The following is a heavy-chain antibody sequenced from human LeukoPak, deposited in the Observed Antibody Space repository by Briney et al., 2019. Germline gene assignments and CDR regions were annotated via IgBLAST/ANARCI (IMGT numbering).Heavy chain of an antibody. CDR3: ARDFVSDSSGSLDY. Sequence: GGSLRLSCAASGFTFSSYGMHWVRQAPGKGLEWVAVIWYDGSNKYYADSVKGRFTISGDNSKNTLYLQMNSLRAEDTAVYYCARDFVSDSSGSLDYWGQGTLVTVSS. CDR2: IWYDGSNK. J-gene: IGHJ4*02. D-gene: IGHD3-22*01. V-gene: IGHV3-33*01. CDR1: GFTFSSYG.